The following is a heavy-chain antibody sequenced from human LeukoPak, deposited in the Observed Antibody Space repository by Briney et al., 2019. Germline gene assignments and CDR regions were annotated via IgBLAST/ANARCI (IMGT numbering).Heavy chain of an antibody. CDR3: ARGGLVRGLIAAAAPYNWFDP. CDR1: GGSFSGYY. Sequence: SSETLSLTCAVYGGSFSGYYWSWIRQPPGKGLEWIGEINHSGSTNYNPSLKSRVTISVDTSKNQFSLKLSSVTAADTAVYYCARGGLVRGLIAAAAPYNWFDPWGQGTLVTVSS. D-gene: IGHD6-13*01. J-gene: IGHJ5*02. V-gene: IGHV4-34*01. CDR2: INHSGST.